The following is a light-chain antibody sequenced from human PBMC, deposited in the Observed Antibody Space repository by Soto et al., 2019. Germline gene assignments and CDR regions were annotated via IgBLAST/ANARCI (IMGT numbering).Light chain of an antibody. Sequence: QSALTQPASVSGSPGQSITISCTGTSSDVGGYNYVSWYQQHPGKAPKLMIYEVSNRPSGVSNRFSGSKSGNTAPLTISGLQAEDEADYYCSSYTSRSTLVFGGGTQLTVL. V-gene: IGLV2-14*01. CDR2: EVS. CDR3: SSYTSRSTLV. CDR1: SSDVGGYNY. J-gene: IGLJ2*01.